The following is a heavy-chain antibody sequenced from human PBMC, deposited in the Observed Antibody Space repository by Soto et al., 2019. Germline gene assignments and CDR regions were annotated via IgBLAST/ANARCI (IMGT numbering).Heavy chain of an antibody. CDR1: GFTFSSYS. CDR3: ARLRTPIAVAPFDY. Sequence: EVQLVESGGGLVKPGGSLRLSCAASGFTFSSYSMNWVRQAPGKGLEWVSSISSSSSYIYYADSVKGRFTISRDNAKNSLYLQMNSLRAEDTAVYYCARLRTPIAVAPFDYWGQGTLVTVSS. V-gene: IGHV3-21*01. CDR2: ISSSSSYI. D-gene: IGHD6-19*01. J-gene: IGHJ4*02.